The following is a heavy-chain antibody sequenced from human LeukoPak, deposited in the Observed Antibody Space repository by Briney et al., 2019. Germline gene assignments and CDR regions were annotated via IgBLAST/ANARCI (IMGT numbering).Heavy chain of an antibody. D-gene: IGHD3-10*01. V-gene: IGHV4-39*01. CDR1: GGSISSSSYY. J-gene: IGHJ3*02. CDR2: IYYSGST. CDR3: ARHEGTAYGSDYAFDI. Sequence: SETLSLTCTVSGGSISSSSYYWGWIRQPPGEGLEWIGSIYYSGSTYYNPSLKSRVTISVDTSKNQFSLKLSSVTAADTAVYYCARHEGTAYGSDYAFDIWGQGTMVTVSS.